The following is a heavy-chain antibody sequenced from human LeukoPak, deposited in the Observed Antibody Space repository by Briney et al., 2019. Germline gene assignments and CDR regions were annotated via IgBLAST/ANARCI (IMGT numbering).Heavy chain of an antibody. V-gene: IGHV3-30*18. D-gene: IGHD2-21*02. Sequence: PGTSLRLPCVASGFTFSNYGMHWVRQAPGKGLEWVATITYDGSSEYYADSVKGRFTISRDNSKNTLYLQMNSLRAEDTAVYYCAKADGLPPDFDYWGQGTLVTVSS. CDR2: ITYDGSSE. J-gene: IGHJ4*02. CDR3: AKADGLPPDFDY. CDR1: GFTFSNYG.